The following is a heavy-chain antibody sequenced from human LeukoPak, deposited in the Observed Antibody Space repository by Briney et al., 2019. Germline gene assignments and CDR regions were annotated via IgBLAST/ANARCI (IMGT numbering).Heavy chain of an antibody. CDR1: GYTFTGYY. CDR3: ARVGQDSSGYYWVTHIEYFQH. V-gene: IGHV1-2*02. Sequence: ASVTVSCKASGYTFTGYYMHWVRQAPGQGLEWMGWINPNSGGTNYAQKFQGRVTMPRDTSISTACMELSRLRSDDTAVYYCARVGQDSSGYYWVTHIEYFQHWGQGTLVTVSS. D-gene: IGHD3-22*01. CDR2: INPNSGGT. J-gene: IGHJ1*01.